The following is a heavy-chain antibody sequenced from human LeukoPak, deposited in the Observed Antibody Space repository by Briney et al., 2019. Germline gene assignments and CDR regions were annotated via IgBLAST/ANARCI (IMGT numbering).Heavy chain of an antibody. V-gene: IGHV1-46*01. CDR1: GYTFTGYY. CDR3: ARDFGYCSGGSCYDLTPLRSDAFDI. Sequence: ASVKVSCKASGYTFTGYYMHWVRQAPGQGLEWMGIINPSGGSTSYAQKFQGRVTMTRDMSTSTVYMELSSLRSEDTAVYYCARDFGYCSGGSCYDLTPLRSDAFDIWGQGTMVTVSS. D-gene: IGHD2-15*01. CDR2: INPSGGST. J-gene: IGHJ3*02.